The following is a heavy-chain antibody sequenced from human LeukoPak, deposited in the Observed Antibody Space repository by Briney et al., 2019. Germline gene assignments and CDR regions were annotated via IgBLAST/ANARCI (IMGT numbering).Heavy chain of an antibody. Sequence: ASVKVSCKASGYTFTSYDINWVRQATGQGLEWMGWMNPNSGNTGYAQKFQGRVTITRNTSISTAYMELSSLRSEDTAVYYCARSATRIRFLEGSWCAFDIWGQGTMVTVSS. V-gene: IGHV1-8*03. J-gene: IGHJ3*02. CDR1: GYTFTSYD. CDR3: ARSATRIRFLEGSWCAFDI. D-gene: IGHD3-3*01. CDR2: MNPNSGNT.